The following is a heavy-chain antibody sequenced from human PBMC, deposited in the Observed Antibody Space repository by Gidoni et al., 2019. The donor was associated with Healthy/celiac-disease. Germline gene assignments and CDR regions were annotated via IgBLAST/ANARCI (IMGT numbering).Heavy chain of an antibody. CDR1: GFPFSSYA. CDR3: AKDHRWGSSGWFSDY. Sequence: EVQLLESGGGLVQPGGSLRLSCAASGFPFSSYAMNWVRQAPGKGLEWVSTISGGGITTYYADSVKGRFTISRDNSKNTLYLQMNSLRAEDTAVYYCAKDHRWGSSGWFSDYWGQGTLVTVSS. D-gene: IGHD6-19*01. V-gene: IGHV3-23*01. CDR2: ISGGGITT. J-gene: IGHJ4*02.